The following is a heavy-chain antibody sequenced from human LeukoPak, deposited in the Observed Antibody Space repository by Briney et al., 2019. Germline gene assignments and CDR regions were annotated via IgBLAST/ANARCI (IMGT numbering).Heavy chain of an antibody. CDR3: ARLGVVTATLDP. J-gene: IGHJ5*02. CDR1: GGSISNNY. CDR2: IYYSGST. Sequence: SETLSLACTVSGGSISNNYWSWIRQPPGKGLEWIGYIYYSGSTIYNPSLKSRVTISLDTSRNLVSLKLSSVTAADTPVYYCARLGVVTATLDPWGQGTLVTVSS. D-gene: IGHD4-23*01. V-gene: IGHV4-59*08.